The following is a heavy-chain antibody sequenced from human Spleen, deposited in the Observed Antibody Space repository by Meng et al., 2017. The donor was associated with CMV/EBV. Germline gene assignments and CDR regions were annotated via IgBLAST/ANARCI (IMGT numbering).Heavy chain of an antibody. CDR1: GDSFPTFY. V-gene: IGHV1-18*01. Sequence: ASVKVSCKSSGDSFPTFYMSWVRQAPGQGLEWMGWISANTGNTVYAQKFQGRVIMTTDTSTNTAYMELRSLRSDDTAVYYCARVSGGGPDYYYYGMDVWGQGTTVTVSS. CDR2: ISANTGNT. D-gene: IGHD4-23*01. J-gene: IGHJ6*02. CDR3: ARVSGGGPDYYYYGMDV.